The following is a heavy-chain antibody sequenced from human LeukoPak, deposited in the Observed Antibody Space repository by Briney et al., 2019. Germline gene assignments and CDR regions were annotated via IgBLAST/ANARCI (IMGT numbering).Heavy chain of an antibody. D-gene: IGHD3-22*01. J-gene: IGHJ4*02. CDR3: ARMPYYYDSSGLFDY. Sequence: SETLSLTCTVSGGSISSYYWSWLRQPPGKGLEWIGYIYYSGSTNYNPSLKSRVTISVDTSKNQFSLKLSSVTAADTAVYYCARMPYYYDSSGLFDYWGQGTLVTVSS. CDR1: GGSISSYY. CDR2: IYYSGST. V-gene: IGHV4-59*01.